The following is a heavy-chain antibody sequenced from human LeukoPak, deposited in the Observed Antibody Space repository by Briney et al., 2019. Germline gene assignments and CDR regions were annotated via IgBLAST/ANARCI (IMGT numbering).Heavy chain of an antibody. CDR3: ARSPPTYYYDSRPHRIHAFDI. CDR2: IYYSGST. V-gene: IGHV4-59*01. Sequence: SETLSLTCTVSGGSISSYYWSWIRQPPGKGLEWIGYIYYSGSTNYNPSLKSRVTISVDTSKNQFSLKLSSVTAADTAVYYCARSPPTYYYDSRPHRIHAFDIWGQGTMVTVSS. D-gene: IGHD3-22*01. J-gene: IGHJ3*02. CDR1: GGSISSYY.